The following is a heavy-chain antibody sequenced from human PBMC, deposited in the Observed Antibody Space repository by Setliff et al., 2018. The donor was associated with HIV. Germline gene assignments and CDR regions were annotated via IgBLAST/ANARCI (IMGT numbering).Heavy chain of an antibody. J-gene: IGHJ3*01. CDR2: INVHNGDT. D-gene: IGHD2-2*01. V-gene: IGHV1-18*01. CDR1: GYRFSSYG. Sequence: ASVKISCKASGYRFSSYGITWVRHAPGQGLEWMRWINVHNGDTNFAQRFQDRLTMTTDTFTTTAYMDLSSLTSDDPAVYYCARGLPGDGYAFDLWGQWTMVTVSS. CDR3: ARGLPGDGYAFDL.